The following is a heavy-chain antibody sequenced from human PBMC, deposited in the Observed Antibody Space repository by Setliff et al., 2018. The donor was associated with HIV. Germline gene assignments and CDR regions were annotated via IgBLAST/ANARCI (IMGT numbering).Heavy chain of an antibody. D-gene: IGHD5-18*01. CDR2: IYASGRT. CDR3: AREIQFSATTYYYYYMDD. V-gene: IGHV4-4*07. J-gene: IGHJ6*03. CDR1: GGSISSYY. Sequence: SETLSLTCTVSGGSISSYYWSWIRQPAGKGLEWIGRIYASGRTNYNPSLKSRVTLSVDTSKNQFSLKGTSGTAADTAVYYCAREIQFSATTYYYYYMDDWGRGTTVTVSS.